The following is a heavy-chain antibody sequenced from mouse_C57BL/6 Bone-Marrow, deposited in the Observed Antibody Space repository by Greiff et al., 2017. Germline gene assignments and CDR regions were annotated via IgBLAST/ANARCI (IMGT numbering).Heavy chain of an antibody. CDR1: GYSITSGYY. CDR3: AREGYYGSEAMDY. V-gene: IGHV3-6*01. CDR2: ISYDGSN. D-gene: IGHD1-1*01. Sequence: EVQLMESGPGLVKPSQSLSLTCSVTGYSITSGYYWNWIRQFPGNKLEWMGYISYDGSNNYNPSLKNRISITRDTSKNQFFLKLNSVTTEDTATYYCAREGYYGSEAMDYWGQGTSVTVSS. J-gene: IGHJ4*01.